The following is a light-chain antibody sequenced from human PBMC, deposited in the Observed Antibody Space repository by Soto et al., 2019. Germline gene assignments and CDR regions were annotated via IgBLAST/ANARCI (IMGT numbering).Light chain of an antibody. V-gene: IGKV1-27*01. J-gene: IGKJ1*01. CDR2: STS. CDR3: LKYNSAREK. CDR1: QAIDNY. Sequence: DIQMTQSPSSLSASVGDRVTITCRASQAIDNYLAWYQQKPGKVTTVLIYSTSTLKSGVRSRFSVSGSGTDYTLTISSLQPEDVATHYFLKYNSAREKFGQGPKV.